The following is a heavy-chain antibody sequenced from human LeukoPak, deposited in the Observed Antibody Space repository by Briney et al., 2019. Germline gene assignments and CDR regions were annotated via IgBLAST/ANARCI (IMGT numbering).Heavy chain of an antibody. CDR3: ARAGYYDSSGYSLDY. CDR2: INHSGST. D-gene: IGHD3-22*01. J-gene: IGHJ4*02. V-gene: IGHV4-39*07. Sequence: SETLSLTCTVSGGSISSSSYYWGWIRQPPGKGLEWIGEINHSGSTNYNPSLKSRVTISVDTSKNQFSLKLSSVTAADTAVYYCARAGYYDSSGYSLDYWGQGTLVTVSS. CDR1: GGSISSSSYY.